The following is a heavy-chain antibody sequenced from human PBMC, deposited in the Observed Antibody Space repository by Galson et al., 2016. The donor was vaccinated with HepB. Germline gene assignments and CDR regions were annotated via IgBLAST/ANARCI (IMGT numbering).Heavy chain of an antibody. D-gene: IGHD6-6*01. CDR1: GFTFSSYH. J-gene: IGHJ4*02. CDR2: ITSSGSTI. CDR3: ARGGYSSSSRARSIDY. Sequence: SLRLSCAASGFTFSSYHMNWVRQAPGRGLEWLSDITSSGSTIAYADSVKGRFTISRDNAKKSLYLQMNSLRDEDTDVYFCARGGYSSSSRARSIDYWGPGTLFTVSS. V-gene: IGHV3-48*02.